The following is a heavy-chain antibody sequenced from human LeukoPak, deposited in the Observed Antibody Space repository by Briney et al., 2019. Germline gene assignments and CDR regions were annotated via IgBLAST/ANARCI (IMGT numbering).Heavy chain of an antibody. CDR3: ARDNYYGSGSSILDAFDI. CDR1: GFTVSSNY. D-gene: IGHD3-10*01. V-gene: IGHV3-66*01. Sequence: GGSLRLSCAASGFTVSSNYMSWVRQAPGKGLEWVSDIYSGGSAYYADSVKGRFTISRDNSKNTLYLQMNSLRAEDTAVYYCARDNYYGSGSSILDAFDIWGQGTMVTVSS. J-gene: IGHJ3*02. CDR2: IYSGGSA.